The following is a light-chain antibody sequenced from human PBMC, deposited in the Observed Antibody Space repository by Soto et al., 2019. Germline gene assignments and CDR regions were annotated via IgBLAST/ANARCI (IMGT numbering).Light chain of an antibody. CDR1: SSDVGGYNY. Sequence: QSVLAHSASVSGSPGQSITISCTGTSSDVGGYNYVSWYQQHPGKAPKVMIYEVSNRPSGVSNRFSGSKSGNTASLTISGLQAEDEADYYCSSYRRIGSLVLGTRTKVTVL. CDR3: SSYRRIGSLV. CDR2: EVS. J-gene: IGLJ1*01. V-gene: IGLV2-14*01.